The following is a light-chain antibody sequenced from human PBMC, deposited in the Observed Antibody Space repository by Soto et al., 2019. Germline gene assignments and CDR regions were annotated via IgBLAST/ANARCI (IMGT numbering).Light chain of an antibody. CDR1: SSNIGSNY. CDR2: RNN. J-gene: IGLJ1*01. V-gene: IGLV1-47*01. Sequence: QSVLTQPPSAPGNPGQRVTISCSENSSNIGSNYVYWYQQLPGTSPKLLIYRNNQRPSGVPDRFSGSMSGTSASLAISGLRSEDEADYYCAGWDDSLRGVFGTGTKVTVL. CDR3: AGWDDSLRGV.